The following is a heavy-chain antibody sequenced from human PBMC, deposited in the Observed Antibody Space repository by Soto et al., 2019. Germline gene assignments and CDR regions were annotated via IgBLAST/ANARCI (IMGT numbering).Heavy chain of an antibody. Sequence: QVQLVESGGGVVQPGRSLRLSCAASGFTFKNYGMHWVRQAPGKGLEWVAVIWYNGSKKYYADSVKGRFTISRDNSKNTLYLQMDSLRVDDTAVYYCARDGYYGSVSREKSFDYWGQGTLVPVSS. J-gene: IGHJ4*02. V-gene: IGHV3-33*01. D-gene: IGHD3-10*01. CDR2: IWYNGSKK. CDR3: ARDGYYGSVSREKSFDY. CDR1: GFTFKNYG.